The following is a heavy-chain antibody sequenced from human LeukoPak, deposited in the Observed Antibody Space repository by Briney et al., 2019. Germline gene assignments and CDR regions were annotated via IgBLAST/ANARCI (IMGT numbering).Heavy chain of an antibody. CDR1: GFTLSSYA. CDR2: INNSGDNT. Sequence: GGSLRLSCAASGFTLSSYAMNWVRQAPGKGLEWVSVINNSGDNTFYADSVKGRFTISRDNSKNTLYLQMSSLRGEDTAVYYCARSLKWNLVGFDYWGQGILVTVSS. J-gene: IGHJ4*02. CDR3: ARSLKWNLVGFDY. V-gene: IGHV3-23*01. D-gene: IGHD1-1*01.